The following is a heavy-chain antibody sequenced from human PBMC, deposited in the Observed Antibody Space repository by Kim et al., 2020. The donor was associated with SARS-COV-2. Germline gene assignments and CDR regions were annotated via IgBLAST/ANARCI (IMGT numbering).Heavy chain of an antibody. J-gene: IGHJ4*02. CDR1: GDTFTSYA. Sequence: ASVKVSCKASGDTFTSYAIHWVRQAPGQRLEWMGGINPGNGNTKYSQKFQGRVTITRDTSASTAYMELSSLRSEDTAVYYCARVGFLRPPRHYDYWGQGTLGTVS. V-gene: IGHV1-3*01. D-gene: IGHD3-3*01. CDR3: ARVGFLRPPRHYDY. CDR2: INPGNGNT.